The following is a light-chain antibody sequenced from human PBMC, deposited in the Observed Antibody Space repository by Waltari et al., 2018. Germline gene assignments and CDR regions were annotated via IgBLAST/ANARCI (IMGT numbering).Light chain of an antibody. CDR2: QDS. Sequence: YELTQPPSVSVSPGQTASITCPGDKLGNRFASWFQQKPGQTPVLVIYQDSSRPSGIPERFSGSNSGNTATLTIIGPQPMDEADYYCQAWDSNTEVFGGGTKLTVL. V-gene: IGLV3-1*01. J-gene: IGLJ2*01. CDR3: QAWDSNTEV. CDR1: KLGNRF.